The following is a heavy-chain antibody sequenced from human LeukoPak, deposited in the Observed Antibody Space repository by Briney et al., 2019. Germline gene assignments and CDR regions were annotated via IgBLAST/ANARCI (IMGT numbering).Heavy chain of an antibody. D-gene: IGHD3-3*01. Sequence: PSETLSLTCTVSGGSLSSYWWTWIRQPPGKGLEWIGYIYYTERTSYNPSLKGRLSISLDTSRNQFSLKLNSVTAADTAVYYCARSGDPVFRDLWGQGTLVNVSS. CDR2: IYYTERT. J-gene: IGHJ5*02. CDR1: GGSLSSYW. CDR3: ARSGDPVFRDL. V-gene: IGHV4-59*01.